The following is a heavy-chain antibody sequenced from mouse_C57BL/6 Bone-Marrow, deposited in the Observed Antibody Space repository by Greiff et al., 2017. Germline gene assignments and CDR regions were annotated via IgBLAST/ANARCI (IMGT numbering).Heavy chain of an antibody. CDR3: ARRSLCDGYYGFFDD. D-gene: IGHD2-3*01. Sequence: QVQLQQSDAELVKPGASVKISCKVSGYTFTDHTIHWMTQRPEQGLEWIGYIYTRDGSPKYNEKFKGKAPLTADKSSRTAYMQLNSLTSEDSAVYFCARRSLCDGYYGFFDDGGQGTTLTVSS. J-gene: IGHJ2*01. CDR2: IYTRDGSP. CDR1: GYTFTDHT. V-gene: IGHV1-78*01.